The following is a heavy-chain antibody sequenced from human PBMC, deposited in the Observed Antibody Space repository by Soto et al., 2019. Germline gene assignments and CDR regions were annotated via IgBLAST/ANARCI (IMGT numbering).Heavy chain of an antibody. CDR2: ISSSGSTI. CDR1: GFTFSSYS. D-gene: IGHD3-3*01. J-gene: IGHJ6*02. CDR3: ARDRPEYYDFWSGTENDYYGMDV. Sequence: PGGSLRLSCAASGFTFSSYSMNWVRQAPGKGLEWVSYISSSGSTIYYADSVKGRFTISRDNAKNSLYLQMNSLRAEDTAVYYCARDRPEYYDFWSGTENDYYGMDVWGQGTTVTVSS. V-gene: IGHV3-48*04.